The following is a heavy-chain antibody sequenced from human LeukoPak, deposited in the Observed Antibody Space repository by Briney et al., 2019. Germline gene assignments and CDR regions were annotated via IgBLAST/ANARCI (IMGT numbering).Heavy chain of an antibody. J-gene: IGHJ2*01. Sequence: KVSCKASGGTFGSYVISWVRQAPGQGLEWMGGIIPIFGTAHYAQKFQGRLTITADESTSTVYMEMSSLRSEDTAMYYCAKEGDTALVTGYFDLWGRGTLVTVSA. V-gene: IGHV1-69*01. CDR1: GGTFGSYV. D-gene: IGHD5-18*01. CDR2: IIPIFGTA. CDR3: AKEGDTALVTGYFDL.